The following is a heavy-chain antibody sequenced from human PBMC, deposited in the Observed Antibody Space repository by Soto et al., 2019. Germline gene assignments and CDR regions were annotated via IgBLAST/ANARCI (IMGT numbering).Heavy chain of an antibody. D-gene: IGHD1-26*01. CDR2: IWYDGSNK. J-gene: IGHJ4*02. CDR3: ARSEGGSPVPLY. CDR1: GFTFSSYG. V-gene: IGHV3-33*01. Sequence: QVQLVESGGGVVQPGRSLRLSCAASGFTFSSYGMHWVRQAPGKGLEWVAVIWYDGSNKYYADSVKGRFTISRDKSKNPLYLQMNSLRAEDTAVYYCARSEGGSPVPLYWGQGTLVTVSS.